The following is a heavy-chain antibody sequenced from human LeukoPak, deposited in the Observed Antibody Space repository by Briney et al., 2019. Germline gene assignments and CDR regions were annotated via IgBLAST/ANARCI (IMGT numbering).Heavy chain of an antibody. J-gene: IGHJ6*03. V-gene: IGHV3-30*02. CDR3: AKVMPPGRIRFYSYYMDV. D-gene: IGHD2-15*01. CDR2: IRYDGSNE. CDR1: GFTFSGYG. Sequence: HPGGSLRLSCAASGFTFSGYGMHWVRQAPGKGLEWVAFIRYDGSNEYYAGSVKGRFTISRDKSKNTLSLQMNGLRVEDTAVYYCAKVMPPGRIRFYSYYMDVWGKGTTVTVS.